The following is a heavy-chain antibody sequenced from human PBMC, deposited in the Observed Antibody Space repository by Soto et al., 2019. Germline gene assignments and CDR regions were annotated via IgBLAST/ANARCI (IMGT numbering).Heavy chain of an antibody. CDR3: ARVLGYCSSTSCYGYFDY. CDR2: IYYSGST. D-gene: IGHD2-2*01. CDR1: GVSISSYY. V-gene: IGHV4-59*01. Sequence: SETLSLTCTVSGVSISSYYWSWILQPPGKGLEWIGYIYYSGSTNYNPSLKSRVTISVDTSKNQFSLKLSSVTAADTAVYYCARVLGYCSSTSCYGYFDYWGQGTLVTVSS. J-gene: IGHJ4*02.